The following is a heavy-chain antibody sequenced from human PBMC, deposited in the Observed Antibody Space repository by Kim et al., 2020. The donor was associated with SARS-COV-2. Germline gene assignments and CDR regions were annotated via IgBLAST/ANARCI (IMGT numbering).Heavy chain of an antibody. Sequence: TWNSDTVDYEVSVKGRFTISRDNAKNSLYLQMNNLRPEDTAFYYCAKIGDSWGQGTLVTVSS. CDR2: TWNSDTV. V-gene: IGHV3-9*01. J-gene: IGHJ5*01. CDR3: AKIGDS.